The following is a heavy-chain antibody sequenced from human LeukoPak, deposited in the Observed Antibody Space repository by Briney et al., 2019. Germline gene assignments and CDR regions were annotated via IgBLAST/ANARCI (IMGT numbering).Heavy chain of an antibody. V-gene: IGHV3-21*01. CDR2: FSTRCHYI. Sequence: PGGSLRLSCVACGFTFRRHSMTWVRQSPGKGLEGVSSFSTRCHYIYYGDSMQGRFTVSRDNHNNSLSLQMNSLRAEDTAVYYCARGSTREWPSAWLGPWGQGILVIVSS. CDR1: GFTFRRHS. D-gene: IGHD3-3*01. CDR3: ARGSTREWPSAWLGP. J-gene: IGHJ5*02.